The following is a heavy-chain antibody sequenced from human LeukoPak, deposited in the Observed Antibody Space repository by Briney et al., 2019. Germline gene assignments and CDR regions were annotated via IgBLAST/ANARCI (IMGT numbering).Heavy chain of an antibody. CDR2: ISTYNGNT. D-gene: IGHD6-13*01. Sequence: ASVKVSCKASGYTFTSYGISWVRQAPGQGLEWMGWISTYNGNTNYAQKVQGRVTMTTDTSTSTAYMELRSLRSDDTAVYYCARRSSSWDHVDYWGQGTLVTVSS. J-gene: IGHJ4*02. CDR3: ARRSSSWDHVDY. CDR1: GYTFTSYG. V-gene: IGHV1-18*01.